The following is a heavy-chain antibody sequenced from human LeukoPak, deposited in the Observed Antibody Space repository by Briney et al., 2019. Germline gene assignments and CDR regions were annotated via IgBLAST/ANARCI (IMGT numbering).Heavy chain of an antibody. D-gene: IGHD3-22*01. CDR2: INHSGST. Sequence: SETLSLTCAVYGGSLSGYYWSWIRQPPGKGLEWIGEINHSGSTNYNPSLKSRVAISVDTSKNQFSLKLSSVTAADTAVYYCARGLIYYYDSSGYPYYYYYYMDVWGKGTTVTVSS. V-gene: IGHV4-34*01. J-gene: IGHJ6*03. CDR3: ARGLIYYYDSSGYPYYYYYYMDV. CDR1: GGSLSGYY.